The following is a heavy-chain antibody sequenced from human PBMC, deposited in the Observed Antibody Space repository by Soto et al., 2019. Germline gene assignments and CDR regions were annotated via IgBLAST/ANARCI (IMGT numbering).Heavy chain of an antibody. CDR1: GLSVSSNY. D-gene: IGHD3-3*02. J-gene: IGHJ4*02. CDR3: VTISPRYIRPPADY. Sequence: EVQLVETGGGLIQPGGSLRLSCTVSGLSVSSNYISWVRQAPGKGLECVSIIYSGDTTYYAGSVKGRFTISRDSAKNTVYLKLDSLRAEDTAVYYCVTISPRYIRPPADYWGQGALFSVSS. V-gene: IGHV3-53*02. CDR2: IYSGDTT.